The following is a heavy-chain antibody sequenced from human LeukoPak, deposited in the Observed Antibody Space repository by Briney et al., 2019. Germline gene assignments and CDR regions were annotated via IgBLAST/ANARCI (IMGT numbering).Heavy chain of an antibody. J-gene: IGHJ4*02. CDR3: AKDRGAAAGRAVFDY. V-gene: IGHV3-23*01. CDR2: ISGSGGST. D-gene: IGHD6-13*01. CDR1: GFTFSSYA. Sequence: GGSLRLSCAASGFTFSSYAMSWVRQAPGKGLEWVSAISGSGGSTYYADSVKGRLTISRDNSKNTLYLQMNSLRAEDTAVYYCAKDRGAAAGRAVFDYWGQGTLVTVSS.